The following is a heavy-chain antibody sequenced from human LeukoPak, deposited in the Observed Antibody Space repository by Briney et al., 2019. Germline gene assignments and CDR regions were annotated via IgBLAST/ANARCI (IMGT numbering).Heavy chain of an antibody. Sequence: GGSLRLSCAVSGFTFSSYWMSWVRQAPGKGLEWLANIKEDGSEKYYVDSVKGRFPISRDNAKNSLHLQMNSLRAEDTAVYYCARGSGSFDYWGQGTLVTVSS. D-gene: IGHD3-10*01. V-gene: IGHV3-7*01. CDR3: ARGSGSFDY. J-gene: IGHJ4*02. CDR2: IKEDGSEK. CDR1: GFTFSSYW.